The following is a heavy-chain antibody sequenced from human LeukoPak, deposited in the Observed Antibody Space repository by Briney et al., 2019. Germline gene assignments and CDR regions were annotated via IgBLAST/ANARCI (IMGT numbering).Heavy chain of an antibody. Sequence: VRTLRLFCAASGFTFSSYAMSCVRHAPGKGLEWVSAISGSGGSTYYADSVKGRFTISRDNSKNTLYLQMNSLKAEDAAVYYCAKDNADYPIYYFDSWGQGTLVTVSS. D-gene: IGHD3-16*01. CDR1: GFTFSSYA. V-gene: IGHV3-23*01. J-gene: IGHJ4*02. CDR3: AKDNADYPIYYFDS. CDR2: ISGSGGST.